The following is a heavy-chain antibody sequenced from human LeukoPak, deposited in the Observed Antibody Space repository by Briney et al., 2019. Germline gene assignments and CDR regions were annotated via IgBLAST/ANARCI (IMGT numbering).Heavy chain of an antibody. Sequence: SEALSLTCAVYGGSFSGYYWSWIRQPPGKELEWIGEINHSGSTNYNPSLKSRATISVDTSKNQFSLKLSSVTAADTAVYYCARLTMVRGVIIDWYFDLWGRGTLVTVSS. CDR2: INHSGST. J-gene: IGHJ2*01. V-gene: IGHV4-34*01. D-gene: IGHD3-10*01. CDR3: ARLTMVRGVIIDWYFDL. CDR1: GGSFSGYY.